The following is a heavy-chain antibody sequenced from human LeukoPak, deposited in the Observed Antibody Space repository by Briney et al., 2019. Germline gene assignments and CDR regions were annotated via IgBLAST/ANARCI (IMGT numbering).Heavy chain of an antibody. Sequence: PSETLSLTCTVSGGSISSSSYYWGWIRQPPGTGLEWIGSIYYSGSTYYNPSLKSRVTISVDTSKNQFSLKLSSVTAADTAVYYCARAATRAYVDTVQINWFDPWGQGTLVTVSS. CDR2: IYYSGST. D-gene: IGHD5-18*01. J-gene: IGHJ5*02. V-gene: IGHV4-39*01. CDR1: GGSISSSSYY. CDR3: ARAATRAYVDTVQINWFDP.